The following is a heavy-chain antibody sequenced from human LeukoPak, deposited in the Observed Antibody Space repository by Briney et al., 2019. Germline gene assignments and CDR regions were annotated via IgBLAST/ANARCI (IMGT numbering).Heavy chain of an antibody. CDR3: ARGTPRGYSYGNGFDY. CDR2: INLDESSR. J-gene: IGHJ4*02. Sequence: GGSLRLSCEASGFTFSNYWMHWVRQAPGKGLVWVSRINLDESSRTYADSVKGRFTISRDNAQNTLYLQMNSLRADDTAVYYCARGTPRGYSYGNGFDYWGRGTLVTVSS. CDR1: GFTFSNYW. V-gene: IGHV3-74*01. D-gene: IGHD5-18*01.